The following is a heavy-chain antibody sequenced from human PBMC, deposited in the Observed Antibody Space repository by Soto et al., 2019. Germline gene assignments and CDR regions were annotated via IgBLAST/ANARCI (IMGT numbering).Heavy chain of an antibody. V-gene: IGHV3-33*01. D-gene: IGHD6-13*01. CDR3: ARDLGAQQLADNYYYYGMDV. CDR2: IWYDGSNK. Sequence: QVQLVESGGGVVQPGRSLRLSCAASGFTFSSYGMHWVRQAPGKGLEWVAVIWYDGSNKYYADSVKGRFTISRDNSKNTLYLQMNSLRAEDTAVYYCARDLGAQQLADNYYYYGMDVW. CDR1: GFTFSSYG. J-gene: IGHJ6*01.